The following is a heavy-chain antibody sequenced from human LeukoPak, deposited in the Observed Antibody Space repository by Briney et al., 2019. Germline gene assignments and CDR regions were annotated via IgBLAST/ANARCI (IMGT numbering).Heavy chain of an antibody. CDR3: ARDAGYCSGGSCYPGQFDY. J-gene: IGHJ4*02. Sequence: GGSLRLSCVASGFNFSSYGMHWVRQAPGKGLEWVAVIWYDGSNKYYADSVKGRFTISRDNSKNTLYLQMNSLRAEDTAVYYCARDAGYCSGGSCYPGQFDYWGQGTLVTVSS. CDR2: IWYDGSNK. V-gene: IGHV3-33*01. CDR1: GFNFSSYG. D-gene: IGHD2-15*01.